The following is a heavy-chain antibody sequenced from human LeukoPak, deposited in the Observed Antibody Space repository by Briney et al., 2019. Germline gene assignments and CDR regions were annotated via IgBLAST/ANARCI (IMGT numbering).Heavy chain of an antibody. CDR1: GYSFTRNW. CDR3: ARRSDSGSYSY. CDR2: IYPGDSDT. V-gene: IGHV5-51*01. J-gene: IGHJ4*02. Sequence: GESLKISCKGFGYSFTRNWIGWVRQMPGKGLEWMGIIYPGDSDTRYSPSFQGQVTISADKSISTAYLQWSSLKASDTAMYYCARRSDSGSYSYWGQGTLVTVSS. D-gene: IGHD3-10*01.